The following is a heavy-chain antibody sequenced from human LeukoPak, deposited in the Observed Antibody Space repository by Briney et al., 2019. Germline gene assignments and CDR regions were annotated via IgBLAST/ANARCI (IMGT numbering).Heavy chain of an antibody. J-gene: IGHJ4*02. CDR2: ISAYNGNT. CDR1: GYTFTSYG. Sequence: ASVKVSCKASGYTFTSYGISWVRQAPGQGLEWMGWISAYNGNTNYALKLQGRVTMTTDTSTSTAYMELRSLRSDDTAVYYCARDRSGEPYYYDTDFDYWGQGTLVTVSS. D-gene: IGHD3-22*01. V-gene: IGHV1-18*01. CDR3: ARDRSGEPYYYDTDFDY.